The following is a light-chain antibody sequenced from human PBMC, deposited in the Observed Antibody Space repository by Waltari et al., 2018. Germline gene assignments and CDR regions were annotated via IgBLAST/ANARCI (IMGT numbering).Light chain of an antibody. Sequence: QSVLTQPPSVSGAPGQTVNIPCTGSGSKIGAGHAVHWYQQFPRAAPKPLIYGSTSRPLGVPDRFFGSTSGTSASLAITGLQAEDEAVYYCQSYDTSLTVVFGGGTKLTVL. J-gene: IGLJ3*02. CDR3: QSYDTSLTVV. CDR2: GST. V-gene: IGLV1-40*01. CDR1: GSKIGAGHA.